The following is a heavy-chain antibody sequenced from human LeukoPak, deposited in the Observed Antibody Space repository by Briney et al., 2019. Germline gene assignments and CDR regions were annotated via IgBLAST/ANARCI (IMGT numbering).Heavy chain of an antibody. J-gene: IGHJ4*02. Sequence: SVKVSRKASVGTFSSYAISWVRQAPGQGLEWMGRIIPIFGIANYAQKFQGRVAITADKSTSTAYMELRSLRSEDTAVYYCAREGGILTGYYYYFDYWGQGTLVTVSS. CDR1: VGTFSSYA. CDR2: IIPIFGIA. CDR3: AREGGILTGYYYYFDY. D-gene: IGHD3-9*01. V-gene: IGHV1-69*04.